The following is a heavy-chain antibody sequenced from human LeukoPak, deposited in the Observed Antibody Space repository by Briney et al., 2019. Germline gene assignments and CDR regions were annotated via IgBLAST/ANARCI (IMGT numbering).Heavy chain of an antibody. CDR2: IWYDGSDK. CDR3: ASDRRKAVAGTNYNLFDP. D-gene: IGHD6-19*01. V-gene: IGHV3-33*08. J-gene: IGHJ5*02. CDR1: GFTFSSYT. Sequence: PGRSLRLSCAASGFTFSSYTMHWVRQAPGKGLEWVAVIWYDGSDKYYADSVKGRFLISRDNSKNMLYLQMNSLRAEDTAVYYCASDRRKAVAGTNYNLFDPWGQGTLVTVSS.